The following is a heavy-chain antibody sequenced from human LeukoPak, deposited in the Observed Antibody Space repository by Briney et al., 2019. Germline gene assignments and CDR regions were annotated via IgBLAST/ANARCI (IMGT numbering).Heavy chain of an antibody. V-gene: IGHV4-59*01. CDR1: GGSISSYY. D-gene: IGHD3-10*01. Sequence: SETLSLTCTVSGGSISSYYWCWIRQPPGKGLEWIGYIYYSGSTNYNPSLKSRVTISVDTSKNQFSLKLSSVTAADTAVYYCARGPEGSGSFDPWGQGTLVTVSS. CDR3: ARGPEGSGSFDP. CDR2: IYYSGST. J-gene: IGHJ5*02.